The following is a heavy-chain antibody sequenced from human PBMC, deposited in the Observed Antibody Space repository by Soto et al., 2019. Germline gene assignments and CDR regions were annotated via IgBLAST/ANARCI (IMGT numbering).Heavy chain of an antibody. J-gene: IGHJ6*02. D-gene: IGHD3-3*01. CDR2: IIPIFGTA. V-gene: IGHV1-69*13. CDR3: ARGGSKIFGVVIHPGHYDYGMDV. CDR1: GCTFSSYA. Sequence: SVKVSCKASGCTFSSYAISWVRQAPGQGLEWMGGIIPIFGTANDAQKFQGRVTTTADESTSTAYMELSSLRSEDTAVYYCARGGSKIFGVVIHPGHYDYGMDVWGQGNTVTVSS.